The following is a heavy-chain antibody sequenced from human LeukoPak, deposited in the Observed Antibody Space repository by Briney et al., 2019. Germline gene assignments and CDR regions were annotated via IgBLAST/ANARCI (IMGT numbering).Heavy chain of an antibody. CDR3: ARLPTMVRGIWFDP. CDR2: IYTSGST. CDR1: GGSISSYY. J-gene: IGHJ5*02. Sequence: SETLSLTCTVSGGSISSYYWSWIRQPPGKGLEWIGYIYTSGSTNYNPSLKSRVTISVDTSKNQFSLKLSSVTAADTAVYYCARLPTMVRGIWFDPWGQGTLVTVSS. V-gene: IGHV4-4*09. D-gene: IGHD3-10*01.